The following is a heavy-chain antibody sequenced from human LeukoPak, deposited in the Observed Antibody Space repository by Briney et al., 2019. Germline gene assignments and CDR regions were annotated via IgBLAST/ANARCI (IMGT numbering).Heavy chain of an antibody. D-gene: IGHD6-13*01. Sequence: VGSLRLSSAASGFTFSNYWMHWVRQAPGKGLVWVSRINRDGRDTTYADSVKGRFTISRDNAENTLYLQMNSLRAEDTAMYYCVRYCSSWDFDNWGQGTLVTVSS. V-gene: IGHV3-74*01. J-gene: IGHJ4*02. CDR1: GFTFSNYW. CDR2: INRDGRDT. CDR3: VRYCSSWDFDN.